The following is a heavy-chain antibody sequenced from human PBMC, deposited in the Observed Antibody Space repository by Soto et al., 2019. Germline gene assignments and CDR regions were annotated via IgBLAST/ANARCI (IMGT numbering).Heavy chain of an antibody. CDR3: ARPYSSGWGYYGMDV. Sequence: ASVKVSCKASGYTVTGYYMHWVRQAPGQGLEWMGWINPNSGGTNYAQKFQGRVTMTRDTSISTAYMELSRLRSDDTAVYYCARPYSSGWGYYGMDVWGQGTTVTVSS. CDR1: GYTVTGYY. D-gene: IGHD6-19*01. CDR2: INPNSGGT. J-gene: IGHJ6*02. V-gene: IGHV1-2*02.